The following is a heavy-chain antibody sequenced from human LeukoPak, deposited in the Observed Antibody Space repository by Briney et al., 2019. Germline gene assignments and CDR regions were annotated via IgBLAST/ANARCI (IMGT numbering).Heavy chain of an antibody. CDR3: ARDRRIISSLYYYGMDV. CDR1: GFTFSSYG. J-gene: IGHJ6*04. D-gene: IGHD2-15*01. CDR2: IWYDGSNK. V-gene: IGHV3-33*01. Sequence: GGSLRLSCAASGFTFSSYGMHWVRQAPGKGLEWVAVIWYDGSNKYYADSVKSRFTISRDNSKNTLYLQMNSLRAEDTAVYYCARDRRIISSLYYYGMDVWGKGTTVTVSS.